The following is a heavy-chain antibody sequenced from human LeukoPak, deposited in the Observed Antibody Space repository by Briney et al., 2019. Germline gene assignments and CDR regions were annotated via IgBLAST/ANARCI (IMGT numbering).Heavy chain of an antibody. CDR1: GFTFSSYA. J-gene: IGHJ4*02. V-gene: IGHV3-23*01. D-gene: IGHD6-13*01. CDR3: AKEGRIAAGTGDYFDC. Sequence: PGGSLRLSCAASGFTFSSYAMSWVRQAPGKGLEGVSGISANGDTTKYADSVKGRFTISRDNSKNTVFLQTNSLRADDTAVYYCAKEGRIAAGTGDYFDCWGQGTLVTVSS. CDR2: ISANGDTT.